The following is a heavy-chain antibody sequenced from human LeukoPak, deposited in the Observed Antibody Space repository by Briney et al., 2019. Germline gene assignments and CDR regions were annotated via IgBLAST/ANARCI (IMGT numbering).Heavy chain of an antibody. D-gene: IGHD5-12*01. CDR3: ARELRWDDTIDI. CDR1: GYTFSNYV. Sequence: ASVKVSRKASGYTFSNYVLNSVRQAPGPGVEGMGWINTNTGNPTYAQGFTGRIVFSLDTSVSTAYLQISSLKAEDTAMYYCARELRWDDTIDIWGQGTMVTASS. V-gene: IGHV7-4-1*02. J-gene: IGHJ3*02. CDR2: INTNTGNP.